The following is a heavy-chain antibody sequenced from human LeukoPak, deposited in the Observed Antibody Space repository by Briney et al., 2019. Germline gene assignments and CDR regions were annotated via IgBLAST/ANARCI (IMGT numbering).Heavy chain of an antibody. CDR1: GFTFSDYD. CDR2: IGTAGDT. D-gene: IGHD1-1*01. CDR3: VRVAKERVGGVYYFDY. J-gene: IGHJ4*02. V-gene: IGHV3-13*01. Sequence: GGSLRLSCAASGFTFSDYDMHWVRQATGKGLEWVSAIGTAGDTYYTGSVKGRFTITRENAKNSLYLQMNSLRAGDTAVYYCVRVAKERVGGVYYFDYWGQGTPVTVSS.